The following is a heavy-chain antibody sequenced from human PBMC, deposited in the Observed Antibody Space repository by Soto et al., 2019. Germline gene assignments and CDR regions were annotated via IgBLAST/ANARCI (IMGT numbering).Heavy chain of an antibody. J-gene: IGHJ4*02. CDR2: MYYSGSP. CDR1: GGSISSQY. Sequence: SETLSLTCTVSGGSISSQYWSWIRQPPGQGLEWIAYMYYSGSPNYNPSLKSRVTISVDTSKNQFSLNLSFVTAADTAVYYCARGAATGRSDSWGQGTLVTVSS. CDR3: ARGAATGRSDS. D-gene: IGHD6-13*01. V-gene: IGHV4-59*11.